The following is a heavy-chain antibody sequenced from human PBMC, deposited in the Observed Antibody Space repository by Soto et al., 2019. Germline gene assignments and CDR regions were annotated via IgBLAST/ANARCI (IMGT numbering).Heavy chain of an antibody. V-gene: IGHV4-4*01. Sequence: RSLTFAVSGVSIISGNWWTWVRQSPQRGLEYIGEIFHDGTANYYPSFERRVAISVDTSKNQFSLKLTSVTAADTAIYFCARLVYDTRLNYMYFDFWGQGTLVTVSS. CDR1: GVSIISGNW. D-gene: IGHD3-10*01. J-gene: IGHJ4*02. CDR2: IFHDGTA. CDR3: ARLVYDTRLNYMYFDF.